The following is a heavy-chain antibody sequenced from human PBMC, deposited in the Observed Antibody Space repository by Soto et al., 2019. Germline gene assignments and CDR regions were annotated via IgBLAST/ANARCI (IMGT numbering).Heavy chain of an antibody. Sequence: EVQLVESGGGLVQPGGSLRLSCAASGFTVSSNYMSWVRQAPGKGLEWVSVIYSGGSTYYADSVKGRFTISRDNSKNTLYLQMNSLRAEDTAVYYCASGDYYGSGSYPAFDIWGQGTMVTVSS. J-gene: IGHJ3*02. CDR3: ASGDYYGSGSYPAFDI. CDR1: GFTVSSNY. D-gene: IGHD3-10*01. V-gene: IGHV3-66*01. CDR2: IYSGGST.